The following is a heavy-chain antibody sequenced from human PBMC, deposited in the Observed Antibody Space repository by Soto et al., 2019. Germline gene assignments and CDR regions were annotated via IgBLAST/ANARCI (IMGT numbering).Heavy chain of an antibody. V-gene: IGHV4-30-2*01. Sequence: LSLTCAVAGGSITSGNSYSWSWIRQPPGKGLEWIGSISHTGSTSYNPSLKSRLTMSVDKSKNQFSLRLSSVTAADMAVYYCARAVTPYFGTWFDPWGQGILVTVSS. CDR3: ARAVTPYFGTWFDP. CDR1: GGSITSGNSYS. D-gene: IGHD2-15*01. CDR2: ISHTGST. J-gene: IGHJ5*02.